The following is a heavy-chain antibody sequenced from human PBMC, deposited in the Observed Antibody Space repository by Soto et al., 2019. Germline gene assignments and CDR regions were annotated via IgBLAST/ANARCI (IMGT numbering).Heavy chain of an antibody. Sequence: PSETLSLTCAVYGGSFSGYYCSWIRQPPGKGREWIGEINHSGSTNYNPSLKGRVTISVDPCQNQFCPKMSCVSAEDTAVYYCARVGIAAAGIRYWGQGTLVPVSS. V-gene: IGHV4-34*01. D-gene: IGHD6-13*01. CDR1: GGSFSGYY. J-gene: IGHJ4*02. CDR3: ARVGIAAAGIRY. CDR2: INHSGST.